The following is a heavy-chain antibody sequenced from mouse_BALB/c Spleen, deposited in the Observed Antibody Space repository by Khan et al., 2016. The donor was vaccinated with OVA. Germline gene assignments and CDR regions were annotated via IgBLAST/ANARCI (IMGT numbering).Heavy chain of an antibody. D-gene: IGHD1-1*01. Sequence: EVQLQESGPSLVKPSQTLSLTCSVTGDSITSGYWNWIRKFPGNKLEYMGYINYSGSTYYNPSLQSRISITRDTSKNQYYLQLNSVTTEDTATYYCASHYYGSTYWYFDVWGAGTTVTVSS. CDR2: INYSGST. CDR3: ASHYYGSTYWYFDV. CDR1: GDSITSGY. V-gene: IGHV3-8*02. J-gene: IGHJ1*01.